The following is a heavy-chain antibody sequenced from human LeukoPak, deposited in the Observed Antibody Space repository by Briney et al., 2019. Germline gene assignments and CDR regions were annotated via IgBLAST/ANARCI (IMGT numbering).Heavy chain of an antibody. CDR3: ARAVDPLNAFDI. V-gene: IGHV4-30-2*01. Sequence: SETLSLTCTVSGGSISSGGYYWSWFRQPPGKGLEWIGYIYHSGSTYYNPSLKSRVTISVDRSKNQFSLKLSSVTAVDTAVYYCARAVDPLNAFDIWGQGTMVTVSS. CDR1: GGSISSGGYY. CDR2: IYHSGST. J-gene: IGHJ3*02.